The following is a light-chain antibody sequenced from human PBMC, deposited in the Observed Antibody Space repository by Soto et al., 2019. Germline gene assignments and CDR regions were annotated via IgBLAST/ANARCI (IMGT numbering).Light chain of an antibody. CDR1: KIGSKS. CDR3: QVWDSSSDHYV. V-gene: IGLV3-21*02. J-gene: IGLJ1*01. CDR2: DDS. Sequence: SYELTQPPSVSVAPGQTARITCGGNKIGSKSVHWYQQKPGQAPVLVVHDDSDRPSGIPERFSGSNSGNTATLTISRVEAGDEADYYCQVWDSSSDHYVFGTGTKLTVL.